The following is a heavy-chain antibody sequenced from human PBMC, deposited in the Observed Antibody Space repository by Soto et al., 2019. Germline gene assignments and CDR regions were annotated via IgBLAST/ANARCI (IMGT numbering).Heavy chain of an antibody. CDR3: AKTGYYGSEPYYYYMDV. CDR1: GFTFSSYA. CDR2: ISGSGGST. Sequence: GGSLRLSCAASGFTFSSYAMSWVRQAPGKGLEWVSAISGSGGSTYYADSVKGRFTISRDNSKNTLYLQMNSLRAEDTAVYYCAKTGYYGSEPYYYYMDVWGKGTTVTVSS. J-gene: IGHJ6*03. D-gene: IGHD3-10*01. V-gene: IGHV3-23*01.